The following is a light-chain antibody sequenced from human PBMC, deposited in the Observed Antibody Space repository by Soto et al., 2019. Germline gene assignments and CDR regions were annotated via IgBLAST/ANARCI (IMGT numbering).Light chain of an antibody. CDR1: QSIRSNF. J-gene: IGKJ5*01. CDR2: GAS. CDR3: QQYGSSFFT. V-gene: IGKV3-20*01. Sequence: EIVLTQSPGTLSLSPGERATLCCRASQSIRSNFLAWYQQKPGQAPRLLFFGASSRATGIPDRFRGSGSGTDFTLTISSLEPEDFAVYYCQQYGSSFFTFGQGTRLEIK.